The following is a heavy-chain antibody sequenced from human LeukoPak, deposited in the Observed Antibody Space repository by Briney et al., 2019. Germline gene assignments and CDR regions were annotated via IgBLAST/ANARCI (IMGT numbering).Heavy chain of an antibody. CDR2: IYTSGST. CDR3: ARARGLYGSGSYAGRPYYMDV. J-gene: IGHJ6*03. CDR1: GGSISSYY. Sequence: SETLSLTCTVSGGSISSYYWSWIRQPAGKGLEWIGRIYTSGSTNYNPSLKSRVTMSVDTSKNQFSLKLSSVTAADTAVYYCARARGLYGSGSYAGRPYYMDVWGKGTTVTVSS. D-gene: IGHD3-10*01. V-gene: IGHV4-4*07.